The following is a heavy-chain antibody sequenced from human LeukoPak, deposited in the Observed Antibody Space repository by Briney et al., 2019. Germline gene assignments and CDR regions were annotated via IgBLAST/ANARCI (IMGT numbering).Heavy chain of an antibody. V-gene: IGHV3-64D*06. CDR1: GFIISNYA. Sequence: GGSLRLSCPASGFIISNYAMHWVRQAPGKGLEYVSAISANGGSTYYADSVKGRFTISRDNSKNTLYLQMSSLRAEDAAIYHCVKDLYRGDTSSWYYFDYWGQGTLVTVSS. D-gene: IGHD6-13*01. CDR3: VKDLYRGDTSSWYYFDY. J-gene: IGHJ4*02. CDR2: ISANGGST.